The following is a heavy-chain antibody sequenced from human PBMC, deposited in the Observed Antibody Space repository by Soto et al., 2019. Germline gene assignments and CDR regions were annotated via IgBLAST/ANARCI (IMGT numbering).Heavy chain of an antibody. J-gene: IGHJ4*02. D-gene: IGHD3-16*01. CDR1: RYTFKSHG. CDR3: VSWVSAHFDY. CDR2: IDSTGANT. Sequence: GGSLRLSCVVSRYTFKSHGLSWVRQAPGKGLEWVSTIDSTGANTHYADSVRGRFTISRDNSRNTLHLQMHDLRAADTALYYCVSWVSAHFDYWGQGTLVTVSS. V-gene: IGHV3-23*01.